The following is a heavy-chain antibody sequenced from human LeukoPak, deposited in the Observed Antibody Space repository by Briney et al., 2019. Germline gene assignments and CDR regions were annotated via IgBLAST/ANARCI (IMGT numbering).Heavy chain of an antibody. CDR3: ARDRKQWLTSDAFDI. D-gene: IGHD6-19*01. CDR2: IYTSGST. CDR1: GGSISSGSYY. J-gene: IGHJ3*02. V-gene: IGHV4-61*02. Sequence: NPSETLSLTCTVSGGSISSGSYYWSWIRQPAGKGLEWIVRIYTSGSTNYNPSLKSRVTISVDTSKKQFSLKLSSVTAADTAVYYCARDRKQWLTSDAFDIWGQGTMVTVSS.